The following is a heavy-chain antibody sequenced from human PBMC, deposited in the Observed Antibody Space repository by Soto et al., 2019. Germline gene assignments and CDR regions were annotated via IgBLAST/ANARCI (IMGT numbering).Heavy chain of an antibody. CDR3: VCVLGYRSGGSCYSIWFDP. J-gene: IGHJ5*02. Sequence: SETLSLTCTVSGGSISSSSYYWGWIRQPPGKGLEWIGSIYYSGSTYYNPSLKSRVTISVDTSKNQFSLKLSSVTAADTAVYYCVCVLGYRSGGSCYSIWFDPWGQGTLVTVSS. V-gene: IGHV4-39*01. CDR2: IYYSGST. D-gene: IGHD2-15*01. CDR1: GGSISSSSYY.